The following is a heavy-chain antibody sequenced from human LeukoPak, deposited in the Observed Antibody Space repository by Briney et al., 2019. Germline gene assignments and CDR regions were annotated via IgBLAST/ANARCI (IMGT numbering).Heavy chain of an antibody. Sequence: ASVKVSCKVSGYTLTELSMHWVRQAPGKGLEWMGGFDPEDGETIYAQKFQGRVTMTEDTSTDTAYMELSSLRSEDTAVYYCATGRIAVAGTTYWGQGTLSPSPQ. CDR3: ATGRIAVAGTTY. V-gene: IGHV1-24*01. J-gene: IGHJ4*02. CDR1: GYTLTELS. D-gene: IGHD6-19*01. CDR2: FDPEDGET.